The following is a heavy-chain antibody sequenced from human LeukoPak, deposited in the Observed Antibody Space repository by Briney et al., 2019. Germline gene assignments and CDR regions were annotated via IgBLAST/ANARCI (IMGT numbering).Heavy chain of an antibody. J-gene: IGHJ6*03. Sequence: SETLSLTCAVSGGSISSGGYSWSWIRQPPGKGLEWIGYIYHSGSTYYNPSLKSRVTISVDRSKNQFSLKLSSVTAADTAVYYCARDSGSYYYYYMDVWGKGTTVTVSS. CDR3: ARDSGSYYYYYMDV. D-gene: IGHD3-22*01. CDR1: GGSISSGGYS. V-gene: IGHV4-30-2*01. CDR2: IYHSGST.